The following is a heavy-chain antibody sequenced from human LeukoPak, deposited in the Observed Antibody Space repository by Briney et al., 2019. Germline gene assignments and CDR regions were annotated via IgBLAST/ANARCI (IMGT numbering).Heavy chain of an antibody. CDR3: ARDRYSYGLNWFDP. J-gene: IGHJ5*02. V-gene: IGHV4-34*01. Sequence: SETLSLTCAVYGGSFSVYYWSWIPQPPGKGLEWIGEINHSGSTNYNPSLKSRVTISVDTSKNQFSLKLSSVTAADTAVYYCARDRYSYGLNWFDPWGQGTLVTVSS. CDR2: INHSGST. D-gene: IGHD5-18*01. CDR1: GGSFSVYY.